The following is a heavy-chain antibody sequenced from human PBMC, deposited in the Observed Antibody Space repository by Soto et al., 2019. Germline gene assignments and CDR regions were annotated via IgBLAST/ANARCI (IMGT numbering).Heavy chain of an antibody. V-gene: IGHV3-23*01. CDR2: ISINGDTA. CDR1: GFPFSSYA. J-gene: IGHJ5*02. CDR3: AKSRVFIGAIVTLLDT. D-gene: IGHD3-16*02. Sequence: GGPLRLSCATSGFPFSSYAMVWVRPAAEKGLEWVASISINGDTAYYADTVKGRFTITIGNSETTLYLQMNGLRADATSLYFCAKSRVFIGAIVTLLDTWGKGS.